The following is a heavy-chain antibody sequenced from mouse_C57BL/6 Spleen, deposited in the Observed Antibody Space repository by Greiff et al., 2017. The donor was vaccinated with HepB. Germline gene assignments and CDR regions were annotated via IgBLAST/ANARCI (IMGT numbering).Heavy chain of an antibody. CDR1: GFTFSSYG. CDR3: ARHGYYEWFAY. CDR2: ISSGGSYT. V-gene: IGHV5-6*02. D-gene: IGHD2-3*01. Sequence: DVKLVESGGDLVKPGGSLKLSCAASGFTFSSYGMSWVRQTPDKRLEWVATISSGGSYTYYPDSVKGRFTISRDNAKNTLYLQMSSLKSEDTAMYYCARHGYYEWFAYWGQGTLVTVSA. J-gene: IGHJ3*01.